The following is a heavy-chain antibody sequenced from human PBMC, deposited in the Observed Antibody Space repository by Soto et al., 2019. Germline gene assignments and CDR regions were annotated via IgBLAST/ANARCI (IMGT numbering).Heavy chain of an antibody. D-gene: IGHD6-13*01. V-gene: IGHV4-34*01. CDR1: GGSFSGYY. Sequence: QVQLQQWGAGLLKPSETLSLTCAVYGGSFSGYYWSWIRQPPGKGLEWIGEINHSGSTNYNPSLKSRVTISVDTSKNQFSLKLSSVTAADTAVYYCARGRIAAAGMKRWFDPWGQGTLVTASS. CDR2: INHSGST. J-gene: IGHJ5*02. CDR3: ARGRIAAAGMKRWFDP.